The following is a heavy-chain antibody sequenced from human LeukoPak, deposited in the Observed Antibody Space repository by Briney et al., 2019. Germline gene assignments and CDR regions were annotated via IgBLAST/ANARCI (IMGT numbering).Heavy chain of an antibody. CDR2: FDPEDGET. CDR1: GYTLTELS. V-gene: IGHV1-24*01. J-gene: IGHJ4*02. D-gene: IGHD2-15*01. CDR3: ATGSHDCSGGSCYPATPFDY. Sequence: ASVKVSCKVSGYTLTELSMHWVRQAPGKGLEWRGGFDPEDGETIYAQKFQGRVTMTEYTSTDTAYMELSSLRSEDTAVYYCATGSHDCSGGSCYPATPFDYWGQGTLVTVSS.